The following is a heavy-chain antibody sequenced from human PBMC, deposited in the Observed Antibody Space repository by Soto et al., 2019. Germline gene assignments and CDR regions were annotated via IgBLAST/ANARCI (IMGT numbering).Heavy chain of an antibody. CDR3: ATRHYYDSSAGLSD. V-gene: IGHV5-51*01. CDR2: FYPGDSDT. D-gene: IGHD3-22*01. J-gene: IGHJ4*02. CDR1: GYSFTSYW. Sequence: ESLKISCKGSGYSFTSYWISWVRQMPVKGLEWLGIFYPGDSDTSYTPSFQAQTTLSADKSISTAYLQWSRLKPSDTAMYYCATRHYYDSSAGLSDWGEGTLV.